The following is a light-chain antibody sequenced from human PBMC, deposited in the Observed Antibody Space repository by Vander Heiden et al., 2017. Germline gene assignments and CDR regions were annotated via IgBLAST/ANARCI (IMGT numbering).Light chain of an antibody. J-gene: IGKJ1*01. CDR2: AAS. CDR3: LQDYNYPRT. Sequence: SASVGDRVTITCRASQGIRNDLGWYQQKPGKAPKLLTYAASSLQSGVPSRFTGSGSGTDFTLTISSLQPEDFATYYCLQDYNYPRTFGQGTKVEIK. CDR1: QGIRND. V-gene: IGKV1-6*01.